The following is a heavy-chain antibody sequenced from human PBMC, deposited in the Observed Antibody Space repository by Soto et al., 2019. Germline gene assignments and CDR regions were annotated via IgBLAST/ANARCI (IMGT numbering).Heavy chain of an antibody. Sequence: ASVNVSCKASGYTFSNYYMHWVRQAPGQGLEWMGIINPSGGSTNYAQKFQGRVTMTRDKSTSTVYMELSSLRSEDKAVYYCARGIMIFGVVIMELEYWGQGHLMTLSS. D-gene: IGHD3-3*01. J-gene: IGHJ4*02. CDR3: ARGIMIFGVVIMELEY. V-gene: IGHV1-46*01. CDR2: INPSGGST. CDR1: GYTFSNYY.